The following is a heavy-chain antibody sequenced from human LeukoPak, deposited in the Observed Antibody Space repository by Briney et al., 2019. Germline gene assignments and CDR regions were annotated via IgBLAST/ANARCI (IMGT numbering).Heavy chain of an antibody. CDR2: INHSGSI. V-gene: IGHV4-34*01. Sequence: SSETLSLTCAVYGGSFSGYCWSWIRQPPGKGLEWIGEINHSGSINYNPSLKSRVTISVDTSMNQFSLKLSSVTGADTAVYCCARAPRSQGWYFDVWGRGALVTVSS. J-gene: IGHJ2*01. CDR3: ARAPRSQGWYFDV. CDR1: GGSFSGYC.